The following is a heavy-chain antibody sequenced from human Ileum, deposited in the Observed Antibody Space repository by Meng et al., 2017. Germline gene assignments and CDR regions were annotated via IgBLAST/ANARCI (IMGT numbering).Heavy chain of an antibody. V-gene: IGHV4-61*08. Sequence: QAQLRESGPGLVRPAETLSLICTVSGGSVSSDGFQWGWVRQPPGKGLEWIGYASTNYNPSLKSRVTISLDTSKNQFSLELSSVTAADTAVYYCARDHWGSLDYWGQGILVTVSS. J-gene: IGHJ4*02. D-gene: IGHD7-27*01. CDR1: GGSVSSDGFQ. CDR3: ARDHWGSLDY. CDR2: AST.